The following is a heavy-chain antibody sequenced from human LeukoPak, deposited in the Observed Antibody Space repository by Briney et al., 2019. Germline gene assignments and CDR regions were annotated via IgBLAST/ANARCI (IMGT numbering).Heavy chain of an antibody. CDR1: GGSIGSYY. V-gene: IGHV4-59*01. D-gene: IGHD3-10*01. CDR2: IYYSGYT. J-gene: IGHJ4*02. CDR3: ARVVPMVRSIDY. Sequence: SETLSLTCTVSGGSIGSYYWSWIRQPPGKGLEWIGCIYYSGYTNYKSSLKSRVTISVDTSKNQFSLKLSSVTAADTAVYYCARVVPMVRSIDYWGQGTLVTVSS.